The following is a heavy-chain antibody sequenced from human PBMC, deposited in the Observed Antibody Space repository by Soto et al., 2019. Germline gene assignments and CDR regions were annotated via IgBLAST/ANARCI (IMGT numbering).Heavy chain of an antibody. V-gene: IGHV1-58*01. CDR1: GFTFTNSA. Sequence: SVKVSCKTSGFTFTNSAVQWVRQARGQRLEWIGWIIVGNGKTNYLQNLQGRVTITRDTSTSTAYMELSSLRSEDTAVYYCAKDYYDSSGYYPPALLFDYWGQGTLVTVSS. CDR2: IIVGNGKT. D-gene: IGHD3-22*01. CDR3: AKDYYDSSGYYPPALLFDY. J-gene: IGHJ4*02.